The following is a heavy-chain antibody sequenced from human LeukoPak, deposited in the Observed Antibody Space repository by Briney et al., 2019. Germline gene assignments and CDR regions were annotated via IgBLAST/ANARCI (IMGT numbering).Heavy chain of an antibody. CDR3: ARGTMFDI. CDR2: TYYRSKWYN. CDR1: GDNVSSNKTS. V-gene: IGHV6-1*01. Sequence: SQTLSLTCAISGDNVSSNKTSWNWIRQSPSRGLEWLGRTYYRSKWYNDYAVSIKSRITINPDTSKNQFSLQLNSVTPEDTAVYYCARGTMFDIWGQGTMVTVSS. J-gene: IGHJ3*02.